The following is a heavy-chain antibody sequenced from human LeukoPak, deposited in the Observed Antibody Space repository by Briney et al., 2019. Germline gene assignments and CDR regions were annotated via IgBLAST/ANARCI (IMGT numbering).Heavy chain of an antibody. Sequence: PSETLSLTCTVSGGSVSSYYWSWIRQPPGKGLEWIGYIYYTGSTNYNPSLKSRVTISVDTSKNQFSLKVTSVTAADTAVYYCARGAGYSGYDFDFWGQGTLVTVSS. D-gene: IGHD5-12*01. CDR3: ARGAGYSGYDFDF. CDR2: IYYTGST. CDR1: GGSVSSYY. V-gene: IGHV4-59*08. J-gene: IGHJ4*02.